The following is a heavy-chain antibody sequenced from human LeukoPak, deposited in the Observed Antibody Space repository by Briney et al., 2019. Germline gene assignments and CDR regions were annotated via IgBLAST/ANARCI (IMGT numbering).Heavy chain of an antibody. J-gene: IGHJ6*02. CDR1: GFTFSSYS. V-gene: IGHV3-21*01. D-gene: IGHD3-9*01. Sequence: GGSLRLPCAASGFTFSSYSMNWVRQVPGKGLEWVSSISSSSSYIYYADSVKGRFTISRDNAKNSLYLQMNSLRAEDTAVYYCARDYDILTGYYYYGMDVWGQGTTVTVSS. CDR2: ISSSSSYI. CDR3: ARDYDILTGYYYYGMDV.